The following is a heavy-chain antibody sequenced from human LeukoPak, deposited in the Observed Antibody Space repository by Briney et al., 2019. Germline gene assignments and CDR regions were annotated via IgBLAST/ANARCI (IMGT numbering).Heavy chain of an antibody. CDR2: TYYSGST. D-gene: IGHD3-16*01. CDR3: ARGHVWGSYQGPFDY. J-gene: IGHJ4*02. CDR1: GGSIRGYY. Sequence: SETLSLTCTVPGGSIRGYYWSWIRQPPGKGLEWMGYTYYSGSTNYNPSLKSRVTISLDTSKNQFSLKLNSVTAADTAVYYCARGHVWGSYQGPFDYWGQGTLVTVSS. V-gene: IGHV4-59*08.